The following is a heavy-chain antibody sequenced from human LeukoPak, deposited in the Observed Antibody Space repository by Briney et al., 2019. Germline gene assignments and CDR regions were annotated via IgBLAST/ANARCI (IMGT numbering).Heavy chain of an antibody. J-gene: IGHJ4*02. D-gene: IGHD6-25*01. CDR1: GISFGEYA. V-gene: IGHV3-49*04. CDR2: IRTKPYGETT. CDR3: LCRGMSGRPAARAPAY. Sequence: PGGSLRLSCTTSGISFGEYAMSWVRQAPGKGLEWLGFIRTKPYGETTEYAASVRGRVTISRDDSTSIAYLQMNSLKADDTAIYYCLCRGMSGRPAARAPAYWGQGTLVTVSS.